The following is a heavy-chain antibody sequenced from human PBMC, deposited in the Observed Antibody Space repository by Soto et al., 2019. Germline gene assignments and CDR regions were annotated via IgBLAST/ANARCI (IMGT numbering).Heavy chain of an antibody. CDR2: ISGSSSYI. Sequence: EVQLVESGGGLVKAGGSLRLSCAASGFTFRTYTMNCVRQAPGKGLEWVSTISGSSSYIYYADSLKGRFTVSRDNARNSLFLQMNSLRAEDTSLYFCARDSGVYWHYVSTIAVELDYWGQGALVIVSS. CDR3: ARDSGVYWHYVSTIAVELDY. CDR1: GFTFRTYT. V-gene: IGHV3-21*01. D-gene: IGHD2-8*01. J-gene: IGHJ4*02.